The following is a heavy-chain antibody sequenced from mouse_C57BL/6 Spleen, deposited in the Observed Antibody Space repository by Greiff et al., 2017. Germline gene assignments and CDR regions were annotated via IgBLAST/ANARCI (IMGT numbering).Heavy chain of an antibody. Sequence: VQLKESGGGLVKPGGSLKLSCAASGFTFSDYGMHWVRQAPEKGLEWVAYISSGSSTIYYADTVKGRFTISRDNAKNTLFLQMTSLRSEDTAMYYCARPPSTMITTAWFAYWGQGTLVTVSA. CDR2: ISSGSSTI. J-gene: IGHJ3*01. V-gene: IGHV5-17*01. CDR1: GFTFSDYG. CDR3: ARPPSTMITTAWFAY. D-gene: IGHD2-4*01.